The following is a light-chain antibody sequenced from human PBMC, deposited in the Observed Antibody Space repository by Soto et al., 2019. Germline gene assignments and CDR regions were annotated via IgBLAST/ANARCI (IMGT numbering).Light chain of an antibody. CDR2: EVT. CDR3: SSYTNINTRACV. Sequence: QSVLTQPGSVSGSPGQSITISCTGTSGDIGSYNRVSWYQQHPGKAPKLIIYEVTDRPSGVSNRFSGSKSGNTASLTISGLQAEDEADYYCSSYTNINTRACVFGTGTKVTVL. J-gene: IGLJ1*01. CDR1: SGDIGSYNR. V-gene: IGLV2-14*01.